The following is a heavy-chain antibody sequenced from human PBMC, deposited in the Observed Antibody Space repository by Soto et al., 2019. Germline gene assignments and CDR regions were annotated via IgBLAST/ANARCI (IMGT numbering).Heavy chain of an antibody. V-gene: IGHV3-33*01. CDR1: GFTFDNYG. Sequence: GGSLRLSCAASGFTFDNYGMLWVRQAPGKGLEWVALISYDDSYKYYTDSVRGRFTISRDNSKNMVFLQMNSLKGDDTAVYYCAGGDYGDSIDYWGQGTLVTVSS. J-gene: IGHJ4*02. CDR3: AGGDYGDSIDY. D-gene: IGHD4-17*01. CDR2: ISYDDSYK.